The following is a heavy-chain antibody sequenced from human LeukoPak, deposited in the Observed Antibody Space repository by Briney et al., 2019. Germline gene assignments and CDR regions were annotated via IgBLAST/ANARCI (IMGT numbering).Heavy chain of an antibody. Sequence: GGSLRLSCAASGFTFSSYGMHWVRQAPGKGLEWVAVIWYDGNNKYYADSVKGRFTISRDNSKNTLYLQMNSLRAEDTAVYYCARGYYDILTGSYYYGMDVWGKGTTVTVSS. J-gene: IGHJ6*04. V-gene: IGHV3-33*01. CDR3: ARGYYDILTGSYYYGMDV. D-gene: IGHD3-9*01. CDR2: IWYDGNNK. CDR1: GFTFSSYG.